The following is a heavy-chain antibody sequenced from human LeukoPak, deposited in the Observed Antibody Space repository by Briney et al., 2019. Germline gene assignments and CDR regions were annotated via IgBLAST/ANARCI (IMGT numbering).Heavy chain of an antibody. J-gene: IGHJ4*02. D-gene: IGHD2-15*01. V-gene: IGHV3-48*01. CDR2: ITSSSSTM. CDR1: GFTFSTYS. CDR3: AKDKDKGYCSGGSCYPIFDY. Sequence: GGSLRLSCAASGFTFSTYSMNWVRQAPGKGLEWVSYITSSSSTMFYADSVKGRFTISRDNSKNTLYLQMNSLRAEDTAVYYCAKDKDKGYCSGGSCYPIFDYWGQGTLVTVSS.